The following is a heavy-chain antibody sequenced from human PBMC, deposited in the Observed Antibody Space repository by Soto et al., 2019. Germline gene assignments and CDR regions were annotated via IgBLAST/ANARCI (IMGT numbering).Heavy chain of an antibody. J-gene: IGHJ4*02. CDR1: GGSISSYY. CDR3: ARLSPRGNSNFDY. V-gene: IGHV4-59*08. CDR2: IYYSGST. Sequence: SETLSLTCTVSGGSISSYYWSWIRQPPGKGLEWIGYIYYSGSTNYNPSLKSRVTISVDTSKNQFSLKLSSVTAADTAVYYCARLSPRGNSNFDYWGQGTLVTVSS.